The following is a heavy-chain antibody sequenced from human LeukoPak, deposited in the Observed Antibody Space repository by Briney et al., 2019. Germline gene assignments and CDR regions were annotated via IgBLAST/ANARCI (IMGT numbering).Heavy chain of an antibody. J-gene: IGHJ5*02. V-gene: IGHV2-5*01. D-gene: IGHD6-6*01. CDR3: AHRHIADRPFDP. CDR1: GFPLSTSEMG. CDR2: IFWTDEK. Sequence: SGPTLVKPTQTLTLTCTFSGFPLSTSEMGVSWIRQPPGKALEWLALIFWTDEKHYSPSLKSRLTITKDTSKNQVVLTMTNMDPVDTATYYCAHRHIADRPFDPWGQGILVTVSS.